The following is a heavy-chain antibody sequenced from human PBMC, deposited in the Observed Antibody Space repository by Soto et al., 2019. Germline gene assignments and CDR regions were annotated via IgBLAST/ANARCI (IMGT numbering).Heavy chain of an antibody. D-gene: IGHD6-19*01. CDR3: ARGGSGWYLGYYYYGMDV. V-gene: IGHV1-8*01. CDR2: MNPNSGNT. CDR1: GYTFTSYD. Sequence: GASVKVSCTASGYTFTSYDINWVRQATGQGLEWMGWMNPNSGNTGYAQKFQGRVTMTRNTSISTAYMELSSLRSEDTAVYYCARGGSGWYLGYYYYGMDVWGQGTTVPVSS. J-gene: IGHJ6*02.